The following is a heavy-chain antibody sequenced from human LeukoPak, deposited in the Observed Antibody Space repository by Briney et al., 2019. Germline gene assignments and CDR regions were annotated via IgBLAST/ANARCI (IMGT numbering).Heavy chain of an antibody. Sequence: GGSLRLSCTASGLTLSDHYIDWVRQAPGKGLEWVGRSRNKGNSYTTEYAASVKGRFTISRDDSKNSLFPQMNSLRTEDTAVYYCARDGGTGGNTAFDIWGQGTMVTVSS. CDR1: GLTLSDHY. V-gene: IGHV3-72*01. CDR2: SRNKGNSYTT. CDR3: ARDGGTGGNTAFDI. D-gene: IGHD4-23*01. J-gene: IGHJ3*02.